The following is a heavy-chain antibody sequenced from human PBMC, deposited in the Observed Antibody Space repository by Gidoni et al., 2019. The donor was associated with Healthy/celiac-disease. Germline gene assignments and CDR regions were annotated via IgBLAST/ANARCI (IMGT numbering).Heavy chain of an antibody. CDR3: ARVIAAAFVWFDP. Sequence: QVQLVQSGAAVKQPGSSVKVSCTASGGTFSSYAISWVRQAPGQGLEWMGGIIPSFGTANDAKKFQGRVTITADESTSTAYMELSSLRSEDTAVYYCARVIAAAFVWFDPWGQGTLVTVSS. CDR1: GGTFSSYA. J-gene: IGHJ5*02. CDR2: IIPSFGTA. D-gene: IGHD6-13*01. V-gene: IGHV1-69*01.